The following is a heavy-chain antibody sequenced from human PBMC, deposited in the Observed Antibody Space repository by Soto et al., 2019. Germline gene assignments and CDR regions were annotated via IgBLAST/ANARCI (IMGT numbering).Heavy chain of an antibody. CDR1: AYTFTTYG. CDR3: ARDYDSSGYSWFDP. D-gene: IGHD3-22*01. CDR2: ISAYNGNT. J-gene: IGHJ5*02. Sequence: QVQLVQPGAEVKKPGASVKVSCKASAYTFTTYGISWVRQAPGQGLEWTGWISAYNGNTNYAQKLQGRVTMTTYTSRSTAYMELRSLRSDDTAVYYCARDYDSSGYSWFDPWGQGTLVTVSS. V-gene: IGHV1-18*04.